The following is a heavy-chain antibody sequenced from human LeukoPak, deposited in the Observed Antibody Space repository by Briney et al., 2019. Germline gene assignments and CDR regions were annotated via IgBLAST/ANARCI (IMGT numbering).Heavy chain of an antibody. D-gene: IGHD2-15*01. J-gene: IGHJ3*02. CDR1: GGSISSGDDY. Sequence: SETLSLTCTVSGGSISSGDDYWSWIRQPAAKGLEWIGRLYASRSTNYNPSLKSRVTMSMDTSKNQFSLKLNSVTAADTAVYYCARPKKGLYDAFDIWGQGTMVTVSS. V-gene: IGHV4-61*02. CDR3: ARPKKGLYDAFDI. CDR2: LYASRST.